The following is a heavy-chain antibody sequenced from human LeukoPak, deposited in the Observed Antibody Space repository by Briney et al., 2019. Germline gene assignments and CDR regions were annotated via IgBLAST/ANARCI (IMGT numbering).Heavy chain of an antibody. V-gene: IGHV3-23*01. Sequence: GGSLRLSCVASGFTFSSYAMTWVRQAPQKGLEWVSTFHDTTYYAESVKGRFTISRDNSKNTLYLQMNSLRAEDTARYYCAKDRSGSRSWGQGTLVTVSS. CDR1: GFTFSSYA. J-gene: IGHJ5*02. CDR2: FHDTT. D-gene: IGHD3-10*01. CDR3: AKDRSGSRS.